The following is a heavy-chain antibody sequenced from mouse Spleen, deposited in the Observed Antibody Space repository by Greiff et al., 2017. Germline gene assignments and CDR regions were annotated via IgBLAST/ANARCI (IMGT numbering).Heavy chain of an antibody. J-gene: IGHJ2*01. V-gene: IGHV1-42*01. CDR2: INPSTGGT. CDR1: GYSFTGYY. Sequence: VQLQQSGPELVKPGASVKISCKASGYSFTGYYMNWVKQSPEKSLEWIGEINPSTGGTTYNQKFKAKATLTVDKSSSTAYMQLKSLTSEDSAVYYCARWGYYGSSFDYWGQGTTLTVSS. D-gene: IGHD1-1*01. CDR3: ARWGYYGSSFDY.